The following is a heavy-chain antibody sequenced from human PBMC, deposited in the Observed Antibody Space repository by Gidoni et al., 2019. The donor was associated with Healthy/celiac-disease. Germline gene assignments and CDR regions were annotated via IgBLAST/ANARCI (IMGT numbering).Heavy chain of an antibody. CDR2: IYYSGST. D-gene: IGHD4-17*01. J-gene: IGHJ4*02. Sequence: QVQLQESGPGLVKPSETLSLTCTVSGGSISSYYWSWIRQPPGKGLEWIGYIYYSGSTNYNPSPKSRVTISVDTSKNQFSLKLSSVTAADTAVYYCARLNHYGDRNFDYWGQGTLVTVSS. CDR3: ARLNHYGDRNFDY. CDR1: GGSISSYY. V-gene: IGHV4-59*01.